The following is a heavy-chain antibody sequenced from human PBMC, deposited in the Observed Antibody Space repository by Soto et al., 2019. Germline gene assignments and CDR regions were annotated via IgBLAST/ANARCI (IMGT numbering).Heavy chain of an antibody. CDR2: INPSGGST. CDR3: AREGCSSTSCYARNWFDP. V-gene: IGHV1-46*01. D-gene: IGHD2-2*01. J-gene: IGHJ5*02. CDR1: GYTFTSYY. Sequence: ASVKVSCKASGYTFTSYYMHWGRQAPGQGLEWMGIINPSGGSTSYAQKFQGRVTMTRDTSTSTVYMELSSLRSEDTAVYYCAREGCSSTSCYARNWFDPWGQGTLVTVSS.